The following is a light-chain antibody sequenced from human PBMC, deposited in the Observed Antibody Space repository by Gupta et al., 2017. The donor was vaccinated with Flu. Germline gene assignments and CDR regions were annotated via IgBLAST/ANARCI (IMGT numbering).Light chain of an antibody. CDR3: QQYNTYYS. Sequence: SPSTRSASVGDRVTITCRASQYINKWLAWYQQKPGQAPTRLIYKASTLETGVPSRFSGSGSGTYFTLTISSLQPDDFATYFCQQYNTYYSFGQGTKVEI. CDR1: QYINKW. V-gene: IGKV1-5*03. CDR2: KAS. J-gene: IGKJ2*01.